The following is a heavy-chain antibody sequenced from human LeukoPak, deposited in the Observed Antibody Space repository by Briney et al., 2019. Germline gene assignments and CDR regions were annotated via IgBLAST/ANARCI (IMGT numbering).Heavy chain of an antibody. D-gene: IGHD1-26*01. V-gene: IGHV4-59*08. J-gene: IGHJ2*01. CDR1: GGSISSYY. CDR3: ARLRGSYSRSWYFDL. CDR2: IYYNGIT. Sequence: SETLSLTCTVSGGSISSYYWSWIRRPPGKRLEWIGYIYYNGITNYNPSLKSRVTISVDTSKNQFSLKLSSLTAADTAVYYCARLRGSYSRSWYFDLWGRGTLVTVSS.